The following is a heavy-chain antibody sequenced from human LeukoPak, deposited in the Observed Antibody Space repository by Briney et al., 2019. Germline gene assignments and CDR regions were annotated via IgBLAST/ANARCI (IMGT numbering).Heavy chain of an antibody. V-gene: IGHV1-8*01. J-gene: IGHJ3*02. CDR2: MNPNSGNT. Sequence: ASVKVSCKASGYTFTSYDINWVRQATGQGLEWMGWMNPNSGNTGYAQKFQGRVTMTRNTSISTAYMELSSLRSEDTAVYYCALGYCSGGSCFQDAFDIWGQGTMVTVSS. D-gene: IGHD2-15*01. CDR1: GYTFTSYD. CDR3: ALGYCSGGSCFQDAFDI.